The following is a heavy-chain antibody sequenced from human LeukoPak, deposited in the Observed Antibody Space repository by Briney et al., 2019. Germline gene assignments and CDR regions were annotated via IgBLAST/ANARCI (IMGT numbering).Heavy chain of an antibody. Sequence: SETLSLTCTVSGGSISSGGYYWSWIRQHPGKGLEWIGYIYYSGSTYYNPSLKSRVTISVDTSKNQFSLKLSSVTAADTAVYYCAGGYCSSTSCFDAFDIWGQGTMVTVSS. J-gene: IGHJ3*02. V-gene: IGHV4-31*03. CDR3: AGGYCSSTSCFDAFDI. D-gene: IGHD2-2*01. CDR1: GGSISSGGYY. CDR2: IYYSGST.